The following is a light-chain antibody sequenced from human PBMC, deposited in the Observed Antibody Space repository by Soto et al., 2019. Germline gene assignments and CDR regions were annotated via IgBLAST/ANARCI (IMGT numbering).Light chain of an antibody. V-gene: IGKV1-9*01. CDR2: AAS. CDR3: QYLDVYAP. Sequence: DIQLTQSPSFVSASVGDRVTITCRASQGIRSYLAWYQQKPKKAPTLLIYAASSLELGVPSRFSGSGFGTEFTLTISSLQPEDFATYYCQYLDVYAPFGGGTKVEMK. CDR1: QGIRSY. J-gene: IGKJ4*01.